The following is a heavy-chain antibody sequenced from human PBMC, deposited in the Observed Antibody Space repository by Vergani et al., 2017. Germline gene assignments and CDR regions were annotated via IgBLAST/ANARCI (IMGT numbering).Heavy chain of an antibody. CDR3: ARAGELGMVTRVTTSLYFEY. CDR2: ISAYNGNT. V-gene: IGHV1-18*01. Sequence: QVQLVQSGAEVKKPGASVKVSCKASGYTFTSYGISWVRQAPGQGLEWMGWISAYNGNTNYAQKLQGRVTTTTDTSTSTAYMELRSLRSDDTAVYDCARAGELGMVTRVTTSLYFEYWGQGTLVTVSS. D-gene: IGHD4-17*01. CDR1: GYTFTSYG. J-gene: IGHJ4*02.